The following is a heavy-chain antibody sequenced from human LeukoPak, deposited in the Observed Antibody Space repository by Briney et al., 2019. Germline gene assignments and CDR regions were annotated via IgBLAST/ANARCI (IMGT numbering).Heavy chain of an antibody. CDR3: ARGGYCSSTSCYRAYYYGMDV. Sequence: KPSETLPLTCAVYGGSFSGYYWSWIRQPPGKGLEWIGEINHSGSTNYNPSLKSRVTISVDTSKNQFSLKLSSVTAADTAVYYCARGGYCSSTSCYRAYYYGMDVWGQGTTVTVSS. CDR1: GGSFSGYY. CDR2: INHSGST. V-gene: IGHV4-34*01. J-gene: IGHJ6*02. D-gene: IGHD2-2*02.